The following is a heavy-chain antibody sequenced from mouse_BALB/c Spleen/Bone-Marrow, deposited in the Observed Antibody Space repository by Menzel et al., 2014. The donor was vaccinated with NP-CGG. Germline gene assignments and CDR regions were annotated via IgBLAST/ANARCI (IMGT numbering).Heavy chain of an antibody. CDR1: GFSLTSYG. CDR2: IWAGGST. Sequence: QVQLKQSGPGLGAPSQSLSITCTVSGFSLTSYGVHWVRQPLGKGLEWLGVIWAGGSTNYNSALMSGLSISKDNSKSQVFLKMNSLQTDDTAMYYCARRGDGYYLDYWGQGTTLTVSS. D-gene: IGHD2-3*01. J-gene: IGHJ2*01. CDR3: ARRGDGYYLDY. V-gene: IGHV2-9*02.